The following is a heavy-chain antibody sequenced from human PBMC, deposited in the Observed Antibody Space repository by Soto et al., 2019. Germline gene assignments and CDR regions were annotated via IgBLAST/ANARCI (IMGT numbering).Heavy chain of an antibody. D-gene: IGHD6-19*01. CDR1: GCSISGSY. Sequence: PSETLSLTCSFSGCSISGSYWSWIRQSPGKGLEWLGYVYYTGSTNYSPSLRSRVSISVDTSKNEFSLRLSSVTAADTAVYFCARSVAVPGAHIDYWGQGTQVTVSS. CDR2: VYYTGST. CDR3: ARSVAVPGAHIDY. V-gene: IGHV4-59*01. J-gene: IGHJ4*02.